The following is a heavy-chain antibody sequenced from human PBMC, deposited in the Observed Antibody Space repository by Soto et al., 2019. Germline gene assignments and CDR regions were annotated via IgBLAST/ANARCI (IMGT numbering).Heavy chain of an antibody. CDR3: ARPSCGAACYYYGMDV. V-gene: IGHV1-69*12. Sequence: QVQLVQPGAEVKKPGSSVKVSCKASGGTFSSYTISWVRQAPGQGLEWMGGIIPTFGTADYAQKFQGRVTITADESTSTGYMELSSLRSEDTALYYCARPSCGAACYYYGMDVWGQGTAVTVSS. CDR1: GGTFSSYT. D-gene: IGHD2-21*01. J-gene: IGHJ6*02. CDR2: IIPTFGTA.